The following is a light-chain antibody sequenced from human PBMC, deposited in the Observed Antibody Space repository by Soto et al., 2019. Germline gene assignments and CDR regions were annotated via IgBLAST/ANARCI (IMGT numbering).Light chain of an antibody. CDR1: QGVSTW. CDR3: QQADSFPPT. CDR2: AAS. J-gene: IGKJ2*01. Sequence: DIQMTQSPSSVSASVGDRVTITCRASQGVSTWLAWYQQKPGKAPELLIYAASSLQSGVPSRFSGSGSGTEFTLTISSLQPQDSATYYCQQADSFPPTFGQGTNLDIK. V-gene: IGKV1-12*01.